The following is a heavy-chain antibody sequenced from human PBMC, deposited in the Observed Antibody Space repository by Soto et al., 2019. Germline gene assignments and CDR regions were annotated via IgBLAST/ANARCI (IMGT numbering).Heavy chain of an antibody. D-gene: IGHD3-9*01. Sequence: ESGPTLVNPTQTLTLTCTFSGFSLSTSGVGVGWIRQPPGKALEWLALIYWNDDKRYSPSLNNRLTITKHTSKNQVVLTMTNMDPVDTATYYCAHMKRVYDFLTGYRPLLDYWGLGILVTVSS. J-gene: IGHJ4*02. CDR1: GFSLSTSGVG. CDR2: IYWNDDK. CDR3: AHMKRVYDFLTGYRPLLDY. V-gene: IGHV2-5*01.